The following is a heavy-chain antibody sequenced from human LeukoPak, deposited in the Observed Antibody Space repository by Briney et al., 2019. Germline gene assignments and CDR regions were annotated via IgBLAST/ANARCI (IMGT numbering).Heavy chain of an antibody. CDR2: ISSSGSML. D-gene: IGHD6-6*01. CDR1: GFTFSDYY. Sequence: PGGSLRLSCTVSGFTFSDYYMSWVRQAPGKGLEWVSYISSSGSMLHYADSVEGRFTISRDNSKNTLYLQMNSLRAEDTAVYYCARYSSSYFDYWGQGTLVTVSS. CDR3: ARYSSSYFDY. V-gene: IGHV3-11*04. J-gene: IGHJ4*02.